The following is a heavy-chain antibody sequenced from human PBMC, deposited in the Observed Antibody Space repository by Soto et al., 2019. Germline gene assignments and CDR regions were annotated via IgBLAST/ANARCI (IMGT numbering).Heavy chain of an antibody. CDR3: ASYRIAAAGYFDY. CDR1: GGSISSYY. J-gene: IGHJ4*02. CDR2: IYYSGST. Sequence: SETLSLTCTVSGGSISSYYWSWIRQPPGKGLEWIGYIYYSGSTNYNPSLKSRVTISVDTSKNQFSLKLSSVTAADTAVYYCASYRIAAAGYFDYWGQGTLDTVSS. V-gene: IGHV4-59*08. D-gene: IGHD6-13*01.